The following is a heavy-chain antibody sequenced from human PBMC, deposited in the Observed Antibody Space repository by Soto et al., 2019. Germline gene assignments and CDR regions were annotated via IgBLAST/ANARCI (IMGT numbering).Heavy chain of an antibody. Sequence: ASVKVSCKASGYTFTGYYMHWVRQAPGQGLEWMGWINPNSGGTNYADSVKGRFTISRDNSKNTLYLQMNSLRAEDTAVYYCAKDFRLSSTSGFMDVWGQGTTVTVSS. J-gene: IGHJ6*02. V-gene: IGHV1-2*02. CDR3: AKDFRLSSTSGFMDV. D-gene: IGHD2-2*01. CDR1: GYTFTGYY. CDR2: INPNSGGT.